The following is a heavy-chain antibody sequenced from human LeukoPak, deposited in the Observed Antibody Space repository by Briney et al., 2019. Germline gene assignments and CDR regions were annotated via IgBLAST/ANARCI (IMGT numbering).Heavy chain of an antibody. J-gene: IGHJ6*03. CDR3: ARATWSGYGTDYYYYYMDV. CDR2: IYYSGST. Sequence: SETLSLTCTVSGGSISSGDYYWSWIRQPPGKGLEWIGYIYYSGSTYYNPSLKSRVTISVDTSKNQFSLKLSSVTAADTAVYYCARATWSGYGTDYYYYYMDVWGKGTTVTVSS. V-gene: IGHV4-30-4*01. D-gene: IGHD3-3*01. CDR1: GGSISSGDYY.